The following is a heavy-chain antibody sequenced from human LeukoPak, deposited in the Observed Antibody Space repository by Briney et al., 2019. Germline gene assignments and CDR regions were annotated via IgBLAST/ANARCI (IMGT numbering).Heavy chain of an antibody. D-gene: IGHD2-15*01. Sequence: PGGSLRLSCAASGFTVSSNYMSWVRQAPGKGLEWVSVIYSDGSTYYADSVKDRFTLSRDNSKNTLYLQMNSLRAEDTAVYYCARYLTGWSSVFDIWGQGTMVTVSS. CDR3: ARYLTGWSSVFDI. V-gene: IGHV3-66*01. CDR2: IYSDGST. J-gene: IGHJ3*02. CDR1: GFTVSSNY.